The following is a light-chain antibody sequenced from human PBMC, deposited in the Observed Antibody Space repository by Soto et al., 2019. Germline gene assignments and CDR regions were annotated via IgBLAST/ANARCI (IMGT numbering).Light chain of an antibody. V-gene: IGKV1-39*01. CDR1: QSISNY. Sequence: DIQMTQSPSSLSASVGDRVTITCRASQSISNYLNWYQQKPGKAPKLLIYAVSNLQSGVPSRFSGSGSGTDFTLTISSLQPEDSATYYCQQSYSTLGLTFGGGTKVEIK. CDR3: QQSYSTLGLT. J-gene: IGKJ4*01. CDR2: AVS.